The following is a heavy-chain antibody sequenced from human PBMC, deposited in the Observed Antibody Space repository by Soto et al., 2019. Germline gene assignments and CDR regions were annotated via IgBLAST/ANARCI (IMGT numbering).Heavy chain of an antibody. CDR2: ISGGGGSA. Sequence: EVQLLESGGGLVQPGGSLRLSCAASGVTFSSYAMNWVRQTPGKGLEWVSIISGGGGSAYYADSVKGRFSISRDNSKNTVYVQMNSLRAEDTAVYYCAKVGSSWYSHFDYWGQGTLITVSS. D-gene: IGHD6-13*01. CDR3: AKVGSSWYSHFDY. V-gene: IGHV3-23*01. J-gene: IGHJ4*02. CDR1: GVTFSSYA.